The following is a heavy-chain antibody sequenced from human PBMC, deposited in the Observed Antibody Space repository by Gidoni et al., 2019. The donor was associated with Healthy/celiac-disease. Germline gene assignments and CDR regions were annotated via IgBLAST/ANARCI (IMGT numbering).Heavy chain of an antibody. CDR2: IYSGGST. Sequence: EVQLVESGGGLVQPGGSLRLSCAASGFTVSSNYMSWVRQAPGKGLEWVSVIYSGGSTYYADSVKGRFTISRDNSKNTLYLQMNSLRAEDTAVYYCASGAGGYSYGYYYYYGMDVWGQGTTVTVSS. CDR3: ASGAGGYSYGYYYYYGMDV. J-gene: IGHJ6*02. D-gene: IGHD5-18*01. V-gene: IGHV3-66*02. CDR1: GFTVSSNY.